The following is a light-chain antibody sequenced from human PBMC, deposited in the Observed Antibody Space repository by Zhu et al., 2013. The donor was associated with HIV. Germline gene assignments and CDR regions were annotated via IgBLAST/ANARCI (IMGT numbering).Light chain of an antibody. CDR3: QQYNSYSSYT. J-gene: IGKJ2*01. CDR2: AAS. Sequence: DIQLTQSPSLLSASVGDRVTITCRASQDIDRYLAWYQQTPGKAPTLLVYAASTTQSGVPSRFSGSGSGTEFTLTINSLQPDDFATYYCQQYNSYSSYTFGQGTKVEIK. V-gene: IGKV1-9*01. CDR1: QDIDRY.